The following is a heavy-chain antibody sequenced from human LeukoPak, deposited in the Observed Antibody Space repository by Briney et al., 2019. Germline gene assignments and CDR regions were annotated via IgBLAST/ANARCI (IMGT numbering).Heavy chain of an antibody. CDR2: IKQDGSEK. Sequence: GGSLRLSCAVSGLTFSTYWMSWVRQAPGKGLEWVAHIKQDGSEKYYVDSVKGRFTISRDNAKNSLYLQMNSLRAEDTAVYYCARARSGYSSSWYRGNYYYGMDVWGQGTTVTVSS. CDR3: ARARSGYSSSWYRGNYYYGMDV. CDR1: GLTFSTYW. J-gene: IGHJ6*02. D-gene: IGHD6-13*01. V-gene: IGHV3-7*03.